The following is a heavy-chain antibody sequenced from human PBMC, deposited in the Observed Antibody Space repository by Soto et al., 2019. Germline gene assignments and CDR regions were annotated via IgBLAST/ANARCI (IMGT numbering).Heavy chain of an antibody. CDR3: AWELGRIRSVGLMMAYDI. CDR1: GYTFTSYS. CDR2: INAGNGNT. Sequence: ASVNVSFKASGYTFTSYSMHWVRQAPGQRLELMGWINAGNGNTKYSQKFQGRVTMTRDTSASTAYMELSSLRSEDTAVYYCAWELGRIRSVGLMMAYDIWGQGTMVT. J-gene: IGHJ3*02. V-gene: IGHV1-3*01. D-gene: IGHD2-15*01.